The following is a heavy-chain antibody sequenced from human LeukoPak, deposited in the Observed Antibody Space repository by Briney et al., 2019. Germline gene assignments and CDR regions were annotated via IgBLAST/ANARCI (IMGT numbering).Heavy chain of an antibody. CDR2: ISYDGSNK. V-gene: IGHV3-30*18. Sequence: GGSLRLSCAASGFTFSSYGMHWVRQAPGKGLEWVAVISYDGSNKYYADSVKGRFTISRDNSKNTLYLQMNSLRAEDTAVYYCANSISGYYPYGMDVWGQGTTVTVSS. J-gene: IGHJ6*02. D-gene: IGHD3-22*01. CDR1: GFTFSSYG. CDR3: ANSISGYYPYGMDV.